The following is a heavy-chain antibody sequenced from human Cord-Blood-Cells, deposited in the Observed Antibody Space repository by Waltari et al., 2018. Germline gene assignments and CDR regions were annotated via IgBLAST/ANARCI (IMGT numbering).Heavy chain of an antibody. J-gene: IGHJ6*02. V-gene: IGHV4-34*01. CDR2: INHSGRT. Sequence: QVQLQQWGAGLLKPSETLSLTCAVYGGSFSGYYWSWIRQPPGKGLEWIGEINHSGRTNYTPSLKSRVTISVDTSKNQFSLKLSSVTAADTAVYYCARGFRWGNYYDSSGYSYGMDVWGQGTTVTVSS. CDR3: ARGFRWGNYYDSSGYSYGMDV. D-gene: IGHD3-22*01. CDR1: GGSFSGYY.